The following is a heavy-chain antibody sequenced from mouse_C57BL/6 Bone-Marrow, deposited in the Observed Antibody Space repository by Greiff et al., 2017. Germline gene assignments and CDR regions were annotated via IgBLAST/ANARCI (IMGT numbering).Heavy chain of an antibody. CDR2: ISSGGSYT. CDR3: ANYYGSSHWYFDF. J-gene: IGHJ1*03. V-gene: IGHV5-6*01. CDR1: GFTFSSYG. Sequence: EVKLMESGGDLVKPGGSLKISCAASGFTFSSYGMSWVRQTPDKRLEWVATISSGGSYTYYPDSVKGRFTISRDNAKNTRYLQMSSLRSEDTAMYYCANYYGSSHWYFDFWGTGTTVTVSS. D-gene: IGHD1-1*01.